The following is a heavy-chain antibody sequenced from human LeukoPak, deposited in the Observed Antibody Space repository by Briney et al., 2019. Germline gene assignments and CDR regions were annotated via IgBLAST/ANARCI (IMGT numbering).Heavy chain of an antibody. J-gene: IGHJ4*02. Sequence: ASVKVSCKASGYTFTSYGISWVRQAPGQGLEWMGWISAYNGNTNYAQKLQGRVTMTTDTSTSTAYMELRSLRSDDTAVCYCARDLHDTYYYGSGSYSCYFDYWGQGTLVTVSS. CDR2: ISAYNGNT. CDR1: GYTFTSYG. V-gene: IGHV1-18*01. CDR3: ARDLHDTYYYGSGSYSCYFDY. D-gene: IGHD3-10*01.